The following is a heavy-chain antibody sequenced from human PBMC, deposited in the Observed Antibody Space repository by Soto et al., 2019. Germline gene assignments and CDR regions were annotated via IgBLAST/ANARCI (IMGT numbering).Heavy chain of an antibody. CDR2: INAGYGNT. D-gene: IGHD7-27*01. CDR1: GYTLSSYA. CDR3: VRDTGDGTFDF. J-gene: IGHJ4*02. Sequence: SVKVTFQSCGYTLSSYAMHGVRQAPGQRLEWMGWINAGYGNTKSSQKFQDRVTISRDTSASTAYMELTSLRSEDTAVYYCVRDTGDGTFDFWGQGTLVTVSS. V-gene: IGHV1-3*01.